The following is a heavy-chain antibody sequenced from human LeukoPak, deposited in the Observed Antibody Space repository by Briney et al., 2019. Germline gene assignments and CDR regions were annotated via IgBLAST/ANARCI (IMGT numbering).Heavy chain of an antibody. CDR3: ASRPLSGRSTWYTLDF. J-gene: IGHJ4*02. Sequence: GGSLRLSCAVSGFTSTSYSINWVRQAPGKGLEWISYVSSTGKTTYYAASVKGRVTFSRDDADNSLYLQMNSLRVEDTGIYYCASRPLSGRSTWYTLDFWGQGVLVTVSS. CDR1: GFTSTSYS. V-gene: IGHV3-48*04. CDR2: VSSTGKTT. D-gene: IGHD6-13*01.